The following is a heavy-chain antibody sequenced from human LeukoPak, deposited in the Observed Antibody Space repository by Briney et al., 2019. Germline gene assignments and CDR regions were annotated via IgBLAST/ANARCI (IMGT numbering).Heavy chain of an antibody. CDR3: AKPDDSSGLAAIYFDY. J-gene: IGHJ4*02. V-gene: IGHV3-23*01. Sequence: PGGSLRLSCAASGFTFSSYAMSWVRQAPGKGLEWVSAISGSGGSTYYADSVKGRFTISRDNSKNTLYLQMNSPRAEDTAVYYCAKPDDSSGLAAIYFDYWGQGTLVTVSS. CDR1: GFTFSSYA. D-gene: IGHD3-22*01. CDR2: ISGSGGST.